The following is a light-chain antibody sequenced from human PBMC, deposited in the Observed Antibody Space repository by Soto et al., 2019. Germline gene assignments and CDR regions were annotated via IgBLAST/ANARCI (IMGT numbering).Light chain of an antibody. J-gene: IGKJ5*01. Sequence: DIVLTQSPGTLSLSPGERATLSCRASHSVGSTLAWYQQKPGQAPRLLMYDTSTRATGIPARFSGSGSGTDFTLTISSLEPEDFAVYYCHQRQYWPPITFGQGTRLEIK. V-gene: IGKV3-11*01. CDR2: DTS. CDR3: HQRQYWPPIT. CDR1: HSVGST.